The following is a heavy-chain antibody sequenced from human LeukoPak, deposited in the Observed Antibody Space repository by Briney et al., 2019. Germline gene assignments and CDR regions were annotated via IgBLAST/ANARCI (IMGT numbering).Heavy chain of an antibody. J-gene: IGHJ4*02. V-gene: IGHV1-2*02. Sequence: GASVKVSCKASGYTFTGYYMHWVRQAPGQGLEWMGWINPNSGGTNYTQKFQGRVTMTRDTSISTAYMELSRLRSDDTAVYYCAREGRDGHPYLDGHPLILYWGQGTLVTVSS. CDR2: INPNSGGT. CDR3: AREGRDGHPYLDGHPLILY. CDR1: GYTFTGYY. D-gene: IGHD5-24*01.